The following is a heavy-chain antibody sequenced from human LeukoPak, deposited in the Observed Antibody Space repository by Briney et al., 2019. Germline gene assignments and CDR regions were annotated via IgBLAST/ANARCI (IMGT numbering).Heavy chain of an antibody. CDR1: GFTFSSYG. CDR2: ISYDASYE. D-gene: IGHD2-15*01. Sequence: GGSLRLSCAASGFTFSSYGMHWVRQAPGKGLEWVAVISYDASYENYADSVKGRFTISRDNSKNTLYLQMNSLRAEDTAVYYCARWVVAATVSWYFDLWGRGTLVTVSS. V-gene: IGHV3-30*03. J-gene: IGHJ2*01. CDR3: ARWVVAATVSWYFDL.